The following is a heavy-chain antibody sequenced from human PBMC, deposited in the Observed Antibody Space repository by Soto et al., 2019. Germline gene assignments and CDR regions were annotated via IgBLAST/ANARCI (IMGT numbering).Heavy chain of an antibody. J-gene: IGHJ6*02. CDR1: GGSISGGYYS. CDR2: IYGGGSS. V-gene: IGHV4-61*01. CDR3: ARVNSNYYYYGMDV. Sequence: SATLSLTCAVSGGSISGGYYSWSWLRQPPGKGLEWIGFIYGGGSSKYNPSLKSRVTFSVDTSKNQFSLKLTSLTAADTAVYYCARVNSNYYYYGMDVWGQGTTVTVSS. D-gene: IGHD4-4*01.